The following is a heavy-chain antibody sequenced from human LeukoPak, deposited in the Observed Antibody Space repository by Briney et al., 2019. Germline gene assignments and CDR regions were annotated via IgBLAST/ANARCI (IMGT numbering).Heavy chain of an antibody. Sequence: PGGSLRLSCAASGFTFSSYEMNWVRQAPGKGLEWVSYISSSGSTIYYADSVKGRFTISRDNAKNSLYLQMNSLKAEDTAVYYCARDDLSGSYYDYWGQGTLVTVSS. CDR2: ISSSGSTI. CDR3: ARDDLSGSYYDY. J-gene: IGHJ4*02. D-gene: IGHD1-26*01. V-gene: IGHV3-48*03. CDR1: GFTFSSYE.